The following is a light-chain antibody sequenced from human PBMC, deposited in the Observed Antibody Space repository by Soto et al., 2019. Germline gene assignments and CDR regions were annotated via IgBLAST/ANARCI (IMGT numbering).Light chain of an antibody. J-gene: IGLJ1*01. CDR3: QSYDSSLSGYV. V-gene: IGLV1-40*01. CDR1: SSNIGAAYS. Sequence: QSVLTQPPSVSGAPGQRVTISCTRSSSNIGAAYSVHWYQQLPGTAPRLLIFGDTSRPSGVPDRFSASESGTSASLVITGLQAEDEADYYCQSYDSSLSGYVFGTGTKVTVL. CDR2: GDT.